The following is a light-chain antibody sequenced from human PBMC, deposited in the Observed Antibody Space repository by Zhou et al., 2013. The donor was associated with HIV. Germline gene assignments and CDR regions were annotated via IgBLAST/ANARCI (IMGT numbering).Light chain of an antibody. CDR2: GSY. CDR1: QSISTS. Sequence: DIQMTQSPSSLSASVGDRVSITCRASQSISTSLNWYQQKLGKAPKLLIYGSYNLASGAPSRFSGSGSGTDFALTISSLQGEDYYCQQSDSVPITFGQGTRLDIK. J-gene: IGKJ5*01. V-gene: IGKV1-39*01. CDR3: QQSDSVPIT.